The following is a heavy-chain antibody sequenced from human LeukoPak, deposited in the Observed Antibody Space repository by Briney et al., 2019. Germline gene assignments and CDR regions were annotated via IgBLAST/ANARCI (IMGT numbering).Heavy chain of an antibody. CDR2: ISYDGSNK. D-gene: IGHD4-11*01. CDR1: GFTFSSYG. Sequence: GGSLRLSCAAPGFTFSSYGMHWVRQAPGKGLEWLAVISYDGSNKYYADSVKGRFTISRDNSKNTLYLQMNSLRAEDTAVYYCAKDDQYSSYARQLFDYWGQGTLVTVSS. V-gene: IGHV3-30*18. J-gene: IGHJ4*02. CDR3: AKDDQYSSYARQLFDY.